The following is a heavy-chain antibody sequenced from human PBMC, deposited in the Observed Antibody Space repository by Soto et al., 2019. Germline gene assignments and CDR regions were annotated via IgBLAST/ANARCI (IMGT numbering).Heavy chain of an antibody. CDR3: AKDYVWGSYPPPFQGYYGMDV. J-gene: IGHJ6*01. V-gene: IGHV3-30*18. CDR2: ISYDGSNK. D-gene: IGHD3-16*02. CDR1: GFTFSSYG. Sequence: QVQLVESGGGVVQPGRSLRLSCAASGFTFSSYGMHWVRQAPGKGLEWVAVISYDGSNKYYADSVKGRFTISRDNSKNTLYLQMNSLRAEDTAVYYCAKDYVWGSYPPPFQGYYGMDVWGQGTTVTVSS.